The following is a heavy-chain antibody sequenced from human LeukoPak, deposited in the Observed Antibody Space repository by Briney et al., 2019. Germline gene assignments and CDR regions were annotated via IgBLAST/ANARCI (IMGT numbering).Heavy chain of an antibody. CDR1: GYTFSNYV. Sequence: GASVKVSCKASGYTFSNYVLTWVRQAPGQGLVWMGRISTYTGNSKYAQKFQDRVTMTTDTSTSTAYMELSNLSSDDTAVYYGARTMTTMTTHGELDFWGQGTLVTVSS. V-gene: IGHV1-18*01. CDR3: ARTMTTMTTHGELDF. J-gene: IGHJ4*02. CDR2: ISTYTGNS. D-gene: IGHD4-17*01.